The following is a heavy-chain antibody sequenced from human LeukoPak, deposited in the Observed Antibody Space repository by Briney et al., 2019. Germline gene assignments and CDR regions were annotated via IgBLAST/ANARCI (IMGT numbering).Heavy chain of an antibody. J-gene: IGHJ4*02. CDR2: IRSKAYGGAT. CDR3: TRDILTGYYQPDY. CDR1: GFTFGDYA. D-gene: IGHD3-9*01. Sequence: GRSLRPSCTASGFTFGDYAISWVRQAPGKGLEWVGFIRSKAYGGATEYGASVKGRFTISRDDSKSIAYLQMNSLKTEDTAVYYCTRDILTGYYQPDYWGQGTLVTVSS. V-gene: IGHV3-49*04.